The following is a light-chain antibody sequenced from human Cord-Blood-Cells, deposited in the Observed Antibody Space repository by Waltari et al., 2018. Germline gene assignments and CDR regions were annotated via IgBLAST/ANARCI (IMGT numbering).Light chain of an antibody. Sequence: NFMLTQPHSVSESPGKTVTISCTRSRGRIASNYVPRSQQRPGSSPTTVIYEDNQRPSGVPDRFSGSIDSSSNSASLTISGLKTEDEADYYCQSYDSSNHWVFGGGTKLTVL. V-gene: IGLV6-57*01. CDR1: RGRIASNY. CDR3: QSYDSSNHWV. CDR2: EDN. J-gene: IGLJ3*02.